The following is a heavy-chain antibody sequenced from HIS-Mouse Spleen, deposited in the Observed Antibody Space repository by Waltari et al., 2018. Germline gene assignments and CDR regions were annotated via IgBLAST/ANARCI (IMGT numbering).Heavy chain of an antibody. CDR2: ISYDGSNK. CDR3: ARDQGGYQMRPFDAFDI. CDR1: GFTFSSYA. D-gene: IGHD5-12*01. Sequence: QVQLVESGGGVVQPGRSLRLSCAASGFTFSSYAMHWVRQAPGKGLGWGEVISYDGSNKYYADSVKGRFTISRDNSKNTLYLQMNSLRAEDTAVYYCARDQGGYQMRPFDAFDIWGQGTMVTVSS. V-gene: IGHV3-30-3*01. J-gene: IGHJ3*02.